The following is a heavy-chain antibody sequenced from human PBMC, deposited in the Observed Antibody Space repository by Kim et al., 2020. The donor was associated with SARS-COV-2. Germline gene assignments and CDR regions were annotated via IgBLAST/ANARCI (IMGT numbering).Heavy chain of an antibody. CDR3: ARDRYSSGAFDI. V-gene: IGHV3-13*01. J-gene: IGHJ3*02. D-gene: IGHD6-19*01. Sequence: YYPGSAKGRFTISRENAKNSLYLQMNSLRAGDTAVYYCARDRYSSGAFDIWGQGTMVTVSS.